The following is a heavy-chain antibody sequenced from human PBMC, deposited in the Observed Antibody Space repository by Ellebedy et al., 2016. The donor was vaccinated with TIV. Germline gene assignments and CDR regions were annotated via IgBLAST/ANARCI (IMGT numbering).Heavy chain of an antibody. D-gene: IGHD3-10*01. J-gene: IGHJ4*02. CDR1: GFTFSSYS. V-gene: IGHV3-21*01. CDR3: ATAGGFYYGSGSYYNDY. CDR2: ISSSSYI. Sequence: GESLKISCAASGFTFSSYSMNWVRQAPGKGLELVSSISSSSYIYYADSVKGRFTISRDNAKNSLYLQMNSLRSEDTAVYYCATAGGFYYGSGSYYNDYWGQGTLVTVSS.